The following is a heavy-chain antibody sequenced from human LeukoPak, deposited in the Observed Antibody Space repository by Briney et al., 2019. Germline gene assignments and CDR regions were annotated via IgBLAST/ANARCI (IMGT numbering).Heavy chain of an antibody. D-gene: IGHD5-18*01. CDR3: AKRVQLTY. V-gene: IGHV3-23*01. J-gene: IGHJ4*02. CDR1: GLTFSSYD. Sequence: GGSLRLSCTASGLTFSSYDMNWVRQAPGQGLEWVSTISASGGHTYYADSVRGRFTISRDNSKNTLYLQMNDLRAEDTAIYYCAKRVQLTYWGQGTLVTVSS. CDR2: ISASGGHT.